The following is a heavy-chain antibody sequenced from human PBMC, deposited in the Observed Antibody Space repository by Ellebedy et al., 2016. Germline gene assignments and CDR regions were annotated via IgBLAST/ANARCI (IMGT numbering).Heavy chain of an antibody. CDR1: GGSISSSSYY. Sequence: SETLSLTCTVSGGSISSSSYYWGWIRQPPGKGLEWIGSIYYSGSTYYNPSLKSRVTISVDTSKNQFSLKLSSVTAADTAVYYCARIIANYNILTGYYTYGMDVWGQGTTVTVSS. J-gene: IGHJ6*02. D-gene: IGHD3-9*01. CDR2: IYYSGST. V-gene: IGHV4-39*01. CDR3: ARIIANYNILTGYYTYGMDV.